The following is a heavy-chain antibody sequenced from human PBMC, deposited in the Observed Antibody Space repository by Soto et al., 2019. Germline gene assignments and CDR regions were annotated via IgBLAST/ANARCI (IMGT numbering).Heavy chain of an antibody. Sequence: EVQLLESGGGLVQPGGSLTLSCAASGFTFTNYDMRWVRQPPGKGLEWVSVIRSRGGSTHYAGSVKGRFTVSRDNSKNTSYPQMDSLRAEYTAVYYCAKVYSCGCCCPTYYSYIDAWGKGTTVTVSS. J-gene: IGHJ6*03. CDR3: AKVYSCGCCCPTYYSYIDA. D-gene: IGHD2-15*01. V-gene: IGHV3-23*01. CDR1: GFTFTNYD. CDR2: IRSRGGST.